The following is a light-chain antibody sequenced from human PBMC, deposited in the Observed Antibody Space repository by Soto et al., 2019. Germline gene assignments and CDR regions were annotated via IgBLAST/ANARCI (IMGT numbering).Light chain of an antibody. J-gene: IGKJ4*01. Sequence: IVFSQSPSNLSLSPGVRATLSRRASQSVVNTHLAWYNQKTGQAPRLLIYDASSRATGIPDRFSGSGSGTDFTLTISRLEPEDFAVYYGQKYGSSPLNFVGG. CDR2: DAS. CDR1: QSVVNTH. CDR3: QKYGSSPLN. V-gene: IGKV3-20*01.